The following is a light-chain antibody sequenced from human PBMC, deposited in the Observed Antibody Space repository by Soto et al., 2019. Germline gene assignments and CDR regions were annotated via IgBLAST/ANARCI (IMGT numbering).Light chain of an antibody. Sequence: QSVLTHPASVSGSPGQSITISCTGTSSDVGGYNYVSWYQQHPGKAPKVIIYEVSNRPSGVSNRFSGSKSGNTASLTISGLQAQDEADYYCSSYTRSDKYAFGPGTKLTVL. CDR3: SSYTRSDKYA. J-gene: IGLJ1*01. V-gene: IGLV2-14*01. CDR2: EVS. CDR1: SSDVGGYNY.